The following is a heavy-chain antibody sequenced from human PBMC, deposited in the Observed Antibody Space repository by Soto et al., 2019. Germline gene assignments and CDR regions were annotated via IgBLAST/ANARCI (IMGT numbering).Heavy chain of an antibody. CDR1: GFTFNSYG. V-gene: IGHV3-23*01. Sequence: GGSLRLSCAASGFTFNSYGMSWVRQAPGRGLEWVSGVSGSGGTTYYADSVKGRFTISRDNSKNTVYLQMNSLRAEDTAVYYCAKDLYDSSGRDYWGQGTLVTVSS. CDR3: AKDLYDSSGRDY. J-gene: IGHJ4*02. CDR2: VSGSGGTT. D-gene: IGHD3-22*01.